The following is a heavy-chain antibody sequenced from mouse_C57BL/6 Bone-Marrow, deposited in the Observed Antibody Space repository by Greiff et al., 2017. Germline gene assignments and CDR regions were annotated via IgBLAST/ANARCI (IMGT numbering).Heavy chain of an antibody. CDR2: IYPRSGNT. D-gene: IGHD2-4*01. Sequence: QVQLQQSGAELARPGASVKLSCKASGYTFTSYGISWVKQRTGQGLEWIGEIYPRSGNTYYNEKFKGKATLTADKSSSTAYMELRSLTSEDSAVYFCARRPLFYYDYDVGAMDYWGQGTSVTVSS. CDR3: ARRPLFYYDYDVGAMDY. V-gene: IGHV1-81*01. J-gene: IGHJ4*01. CDR1: GYTFTSYG.